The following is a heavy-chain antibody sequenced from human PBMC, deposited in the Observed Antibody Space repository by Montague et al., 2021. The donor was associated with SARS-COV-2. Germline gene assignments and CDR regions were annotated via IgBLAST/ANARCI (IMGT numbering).Heavy chain of an antibody. J-gene: IGHJ6*02. CDR3: ARFFGPYYYGLDV. Sequence: NYNPSLKSRVTISVDTSKNQFSLKLGSVTAADTAVYYCARFFGPYYYGLDVWGQGTTVNVS. D-gene: IGHD3-10*01. V-gene: IGHV4-59*01.